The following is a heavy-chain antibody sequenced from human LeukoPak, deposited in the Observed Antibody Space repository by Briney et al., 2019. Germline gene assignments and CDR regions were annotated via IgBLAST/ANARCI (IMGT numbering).Heavy chain of an antibody. CDR3: ARGGEYYYDSSGLGEDY. V-gene: IGHV1-69*05. Sequence: SVKVSCKASGGTFSSYAISWVRQAPGQGLEWMGGIIPIFGTANYAQKFQGRVTMTRNTSVGTAYMELSSLRSEDTAVYYCARGGEYYYDSSGLGEDYWGQGTLVTVSS. D-gene: IGHD3-22*01. CDR1: GGTFSSYA. J-gene: IGHJ4*02. CDR2: IIPIFGTA.